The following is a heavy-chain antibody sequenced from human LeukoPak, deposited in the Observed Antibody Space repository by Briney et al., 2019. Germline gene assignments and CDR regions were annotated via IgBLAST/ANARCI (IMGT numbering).Heavy chain of an antibody. Sequence: GESLKISCKGSGYSFTNYWIAWVRQMPGKGLEWMGIIYPGDSDTRYSPSFQGQVTISADKSISTAYLQWSSLKASDTAMYYCAREIDYSSSSVGYWGQGTLVTVSS. CDR1: GYSFTNYW. CDR2: IYPGDSDT. V-gene: IGHV5-51*01. D-gene: IGHD6-6*01. J-gene: IGHJ4*02. CDR3: AREIDYSSSSVGY.